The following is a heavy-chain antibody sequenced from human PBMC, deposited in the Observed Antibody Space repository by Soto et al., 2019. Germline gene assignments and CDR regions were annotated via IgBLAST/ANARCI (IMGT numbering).Heavy chain of an antibody. J-gene: IGHJ1*01. CDR3: ARRSTTYLNEVIYDI. V-gene: IGHV1-2*02. CDR2: MRTGSGDT. Sequence: ASVKVSCKASRYTFTSYDIFWVRQSPGQGLEWMGWMRTGSGDTHYAQKFQGRVTMTRDTSISTAYMELNNLVSDDTAVYYCARRSTTYLNEVIYDIWGQGTLVTVSS. D-gene: IGHD1-1*01. CDR1: RYTFTSYD.